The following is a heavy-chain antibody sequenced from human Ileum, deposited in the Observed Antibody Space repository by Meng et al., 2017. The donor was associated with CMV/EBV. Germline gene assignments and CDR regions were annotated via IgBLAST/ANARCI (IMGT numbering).Heavy chain of an antibody. D-gene: IGHD6-19*01. Sequence: GESLKISCAASGFTFSSYWMSWVRQAPGKGLEWVANIKQDGSEKYYADSVKGRFTISRDNALNSLYLQMNSLRAEDTAVYYCARTRGTGWSYWGQGTRVTVSS. CDR3: ARTRGTGWSY. CDR1: GFTFSSYW. CDR2: IKQDGSEK. J-gene: IGHJ4*02. V-gene: IGHV3-7*01.